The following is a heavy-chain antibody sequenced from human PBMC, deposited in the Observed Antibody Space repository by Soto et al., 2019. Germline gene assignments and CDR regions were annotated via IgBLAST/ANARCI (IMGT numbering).Heavy chain of an antibody. V-gene: IGHV3-53*01. D-gene: IGHD4-17*01. CDR3: ARVDYGDYGWYFDL. CDR1: GFTVTNKY. J-gene: IGHJ2*01. Sequence: EVQLVESGGNLIQPGGSLRLSCAASGFTVTNKYMTWVRQAPGKGLEWVSLIYSGGATSYADSVKGRFTISRDNSKDILYLQVNILRAEDTAVYYCARVDYGDYGWYFDLWGRGTLVTVSS. CDR2: IYSGGAT.